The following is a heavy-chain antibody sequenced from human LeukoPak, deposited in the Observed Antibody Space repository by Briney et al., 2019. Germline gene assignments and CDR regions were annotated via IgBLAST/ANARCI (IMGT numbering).Heavy chain of an antibody. CDR1: GYTFTCYD. D-gene: IGHD6-13*01. V-gene: IGHV1-8*01. CDR2: LNPNSGNT. Sequence: ASVKVSCKASGYTFTCYDINWVRQATGQGLEWMGWLNPNSGNTGYTQKFQGRVTMTRNTSISTAYMEVSSLRSEDTAVYYCAREIAAAPYNWFDPWGQGTLVTVSS. CDR3: AREIAAAPYNWFDP. J-gene: IGHJ5*02.